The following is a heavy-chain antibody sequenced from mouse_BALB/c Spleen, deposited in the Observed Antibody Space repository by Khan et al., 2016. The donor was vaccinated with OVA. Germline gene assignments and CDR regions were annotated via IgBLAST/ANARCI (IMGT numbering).Heavy chain of an antibody. J-gene: IGHJ2*01. Sequence: VQLQQSGAELVKPGASVKLSCTASGFNIKDTHMHWVKQRPEQGLEWIGRIDPANDNSKYDPRFQGKATITADTSSNTAYLHLSSLTSEDTAVYYCTPAGIEGYFTYWGQGTTLTVSS. D-gene: IGHD4-1*01. V-gene: IGHV14-3*02. CDR3: TPAGIEGYFTY. CDR2: IDPANDNS. CDR1: GFNIKDTH.